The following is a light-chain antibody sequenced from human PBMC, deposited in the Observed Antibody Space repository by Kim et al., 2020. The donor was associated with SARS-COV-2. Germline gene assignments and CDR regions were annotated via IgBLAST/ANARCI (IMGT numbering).Light chain of an antibody. V-gene: IGLV3-19*01. J-gene: IGLJ2*01. CDR2: GKN. Sequence: VALGQTVRVTCQGDSLRSYYAPWYQQKPGQAPILVIYGKNNRPSGSPDRFSGSSTGNTASLTITGTQAGDESRYYCNSRDSHNNVLFGGGTQRTVL. CDR3: NSRDSHNNVL. CDR1: SLRSYY.